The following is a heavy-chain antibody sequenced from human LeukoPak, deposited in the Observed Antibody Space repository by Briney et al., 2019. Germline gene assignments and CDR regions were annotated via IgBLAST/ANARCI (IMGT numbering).Heavy chain of an antibody. V-gene: IGHV4-39*07. CDR2: IYYSGST. CDR1: GGSISSSSYY. CDR3: ARGAIDDYVWGSYRSEYFDY. Sequence: SETLSLTCTVSGGSISSSSYYWGWIRQPPGKGLEWIGSIYYSGSTYYNPSLKSRVTISVDTSKNQFSLKLSSVTAADTAVYYCARGAIDDYVWGSYRSEYFDYWGQGTLVTVSS. D-gene: IGHD3-16*02. J-gene: IGHJ4*02.